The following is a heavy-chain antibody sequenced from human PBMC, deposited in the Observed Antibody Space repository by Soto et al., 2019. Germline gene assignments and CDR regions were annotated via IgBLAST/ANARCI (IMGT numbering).Heavy chain of an antibody. CDR3: ANPGVSDAPNWFDP. Sequence: PSETLSLTCTVSGGSISSGGYYWSWIRQHPGKGLEWIGYIYYSGSTYYNPSLKSRVTISVDTSKNQFSLKLSSVTAADTAVYYCANPGVSDAPNWFDPWGQGTLVTVSS. J-gene: IGHJ5*02. D-gene: IGHD6-13*01. CDR2: IYYSGST. CDR1: GGSISSGGYY. V-gene: IGHV4-31*03.